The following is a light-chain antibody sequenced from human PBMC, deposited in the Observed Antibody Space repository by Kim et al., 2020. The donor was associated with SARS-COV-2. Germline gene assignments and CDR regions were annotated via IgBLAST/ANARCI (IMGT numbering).Light chain of an antibody. V-gene: IGKV1-5*01. Sequence: LQMAQSPSTLSASVGDRVTITCRASQSISGWLAWYQQKPGKAPKLLIYHASSLESGVPSRFSGSGSGTEFTRTINSLQPDDFATYYCQHLGTFGLGTKVDIK. CDR3: QHLGT. CDR2: HAS. CDR1: QSISGW. J-gene: IGKJ1*01.